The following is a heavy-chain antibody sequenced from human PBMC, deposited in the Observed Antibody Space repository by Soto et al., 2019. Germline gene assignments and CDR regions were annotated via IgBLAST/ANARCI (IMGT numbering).Heavy chain of an antibody. V-gene: IGHV3-30*18. CDR3: AKDRRIAVAGALHY. CDR1: GFTFGTYG. D-gene: IGHD6-19*01. Sequence: QVQLVESGGGVVQPGRSLRISCATSGFTFGTYGMHWVRHTPGKGLEWVAVISFDGSNKYYADSVKGRFTISRDNSNDTLYLRMNSLRPDDTAVYYCAKDRRIAVAGALHYWGQGTLVTVSS. CDR2: ISFDGSNK. J-gene: IGHJ4*02.